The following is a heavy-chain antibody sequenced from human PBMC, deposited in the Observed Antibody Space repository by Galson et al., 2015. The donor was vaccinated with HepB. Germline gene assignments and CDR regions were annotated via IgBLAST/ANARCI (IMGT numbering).Heavy chain of an antibody. Sequence: SLRLSCAASGFTFSNYAMHWVRQAPGKGLEWVAVISYDGSHEYHADSVKGRFTISRDNSKNTLYLQMSSLRADDTAVYYCVRDGIVLMVYDKLQYWGQGTLVTVSS. CDR2: ISYDGSHE. J-gene: IGHJ4*02. CDR1: GFTFSNYA. V-gene: IGHV3-30*04. CDR3: VRDGIVLMVYDKLQY. D-gene: IGHD2-8*01.